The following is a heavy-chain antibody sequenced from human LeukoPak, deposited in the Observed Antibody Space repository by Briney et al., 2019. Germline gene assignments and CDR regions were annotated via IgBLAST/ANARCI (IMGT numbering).Heavy chain of an antibody. CDR1: GITFSSFW. D-gene: IGHD3-16*02. Sequence: GGSLRLSCAASGITFSSFWMTWVRQAPGKGLEWVGRIKSKTDGGTTDYAAPVKGRFTISRDDSKNTLYLQMNSLETEDTGVYFCHRSYPYDYWGQGTLVTVSS. CDR2: IKSKTDGGTT. V-gene: IGHV3-15*01. CDR3: HRSYPYDY. J-gene: IGHJ4*02.